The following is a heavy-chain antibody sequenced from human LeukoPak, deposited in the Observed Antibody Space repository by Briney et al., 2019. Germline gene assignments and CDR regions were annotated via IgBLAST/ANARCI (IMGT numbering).Heavy chain of an antibody. Sequence: EASVKVSCKASGYTFTGYYMHWVRQAPGQGLEWMGWINPNSGNTNYAQKLQGRVTMTTDTSTSTAYMELRSLRSDDTAVYYCARDLGKGSGYDSPLIDYWGQGTLVTVSS. J-gene: IGHJ4*02. CDR2: INPNSGNT. CDR1: GYTFTGYY. D-gene: IGHD5-12*01. V-gene: IGHV1-18*04. CDR3: ARDLGKGSGYDSPLIDY.